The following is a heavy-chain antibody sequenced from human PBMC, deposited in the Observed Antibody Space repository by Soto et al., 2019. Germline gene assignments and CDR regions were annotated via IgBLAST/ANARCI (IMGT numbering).Heavy chain of an antibody. D-gene: IGHD3-9*01. V-gene: IGHV3-33*01. CDR2: IWYDGSNK. CDR1: GFTFSSYG. CDR3: ARDRALVLTGYHEDYYYYGMDV. Sequence: QVQLVESGGGVVQPGRSLRLSCAASGFTFSSYGMNWVRQAPGKGLEWVAVIWYDGSNKYYADSVKGRFTISRDNSKNTWYLQMNSLRAEDTAVYYCARDRALVLTGYHEDYYYYGMDVWGQGTTVTVSS. J-gene: IGHJ6*02.